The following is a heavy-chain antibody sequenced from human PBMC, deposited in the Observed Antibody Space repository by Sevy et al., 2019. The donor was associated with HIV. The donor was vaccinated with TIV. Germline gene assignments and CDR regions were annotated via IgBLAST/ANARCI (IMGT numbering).Heavy chain of an antibody. V-gene: IGHV3-53*01. D-gene: IGHD2-15*01. J-gene: IGHJ6*02. CDR3: AREDIVLGEGNYYGMDV. CDR1: EFTVSSNY. Sequence: GGSLRLSCAASEFTVSSNYMSWVRQAPGKGLEWVSVIYSGGSTYYTDSVKGRFTISRDNSQNTAYLQMNSLRAEDTAVYYCAREDIVLGEGNYYGMDVWGQGTTVTVSS. CDR2: IYSGGST.